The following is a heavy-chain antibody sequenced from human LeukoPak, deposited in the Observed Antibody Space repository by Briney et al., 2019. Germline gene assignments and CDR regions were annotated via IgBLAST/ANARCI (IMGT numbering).Heavy chain of an antibody. CDR1: GFTFSSYT. V-gene: IGHV3-23*01. CDR3: AKPLGGSYLFDR. Sequence: GGSLRLSCAASGFTFSSYTMNWVRQAPGKGLEWVSAISGSGVGTYYAGSVKGRFTISRDNSWNTLYLQMSSLRAEDTAVYYCAKPLGGSYLFDRWGQGTLVTVSS. CDR2: ISGSGVGT. D-gene: IGHD1-26*01. J-gene: IGHJ4*02.